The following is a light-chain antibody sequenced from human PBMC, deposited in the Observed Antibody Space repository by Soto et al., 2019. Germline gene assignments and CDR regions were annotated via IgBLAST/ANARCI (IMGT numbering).Light chain of an antibody. CDR1: ETVSTN. CDR3: QQYGSSPWT. V-gene: IGKV3-20*01. Sequence: ETVLTQSPATLSVSPGERVTLSCRASETVSTNLAWYQQRPGQAPRLLIYGASSRATGVPDRFSGSGSGTDFTLTIRRLEPEDFAVYYCQQYGSSPWTFGQGTKVDIK. CDR2: GAS. J-gene: IGKJ1*01.